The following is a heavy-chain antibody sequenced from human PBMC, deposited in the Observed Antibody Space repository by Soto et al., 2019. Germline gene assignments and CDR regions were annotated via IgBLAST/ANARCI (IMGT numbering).Heavy chain of an antibody. V-gene: IGHV3-43*01. CDR1: GFTFDDYT. D-gene: IGHD6-13*01. Sequence: GGSLRLSCAASGFTFDDYTMHWVRQAPGKGLEWVSLISWDGGSTYYADSVKGRFTISRDNSKNSLYLQMNSLRTEDTALYYCAKARVGSSWYYYGMDVWGQGTTVTVSS. CDR2: ISWDGGST. CDR3: AKARVGSSWYYYGMDV. J-gene: IGHJ6*02.